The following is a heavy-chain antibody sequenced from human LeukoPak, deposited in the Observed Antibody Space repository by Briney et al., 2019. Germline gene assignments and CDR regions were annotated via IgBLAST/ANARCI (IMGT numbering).Heavy chain of an antibody. D-gene: IGHD6-6*01. Sequence: SETLSLTCTVSGGSITSYYWSRIRQPPGKGLEWIGYIYTSGSTKYNPSLKSRVTMSVDTSKNQFSLKLNSMTAADTAVYYCARLNDYSSSFDPWGQGTLVTVSS. CDR1: GGSITSYY. J-gene: IGHJ5*02. CDR3: ARLNDYSSSFDP. CDR2: IYTSGST. V-gene: IGHV4-4*09.